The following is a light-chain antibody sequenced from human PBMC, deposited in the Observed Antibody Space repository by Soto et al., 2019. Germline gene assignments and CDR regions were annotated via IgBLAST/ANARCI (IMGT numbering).Light chain of an antibody. Sequence: EVVMTQSPASLSVSPGERATLSCRASESVSRNLAWYQQKPGQAPRLLIYDASTRATGIPDRFSGSGSGTDFTLTISRLEPEDFAVYYCQQYGSLSWTFGQGTKVDIK. CDR2: DAS. CDR3: QQYGSLSWT. V-gene: IGKV3-20*01. CDR1: ESVSRN. J-gene: IGKJ1*01.